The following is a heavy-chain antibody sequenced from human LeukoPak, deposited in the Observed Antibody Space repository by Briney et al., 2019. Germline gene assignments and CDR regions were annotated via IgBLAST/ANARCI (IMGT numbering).Heavy chain of an antibody. CDR2: IYYSGTT. V-gene: IGHV4-61*01. Sequence: SETLSLTCTVSGGSVSSSNYYWSWIRQPPGKGLEWIGYIYYSGTTNYNPSLKGRVTISVDTSKNPFSLKLSSATAADTAVYYCARTDIVATIHFDYWGQGTLVTVSS. CDR1: GGSVSSSNYY. D-gene: IGHD5-12*01. CDR3: ARTDIVATIHFDY. J-gene: IGHJ4*02.